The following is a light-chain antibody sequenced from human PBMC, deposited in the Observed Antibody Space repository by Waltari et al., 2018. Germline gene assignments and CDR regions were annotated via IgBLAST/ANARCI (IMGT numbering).Light chain of an antibody. V-gene: IGKV1-12*01. J-gene: IGKJ4*01. CDR2: AAS. CDR1: QDVSTW. Sequence: DIQITQSPSSVSASIGDIVTISCRASQDVSTWVAWYQQKPAKAPNLLISAASSLQSGVPSRFSGSGSGTDFTLTISGLQPEDFTIYFCQQTDSFPLTFGGGTKVELK. CDR3: QQTDSFPLT.